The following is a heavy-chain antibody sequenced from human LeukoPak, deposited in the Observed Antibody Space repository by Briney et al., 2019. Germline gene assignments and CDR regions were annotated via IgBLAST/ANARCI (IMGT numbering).Heavy chain of an antibody. CDR3: ARLYYDSSGYYYDFDY. CDR1: GYTFTSYA. V-gene: IGHV7-4-1*02. D-gene: IGHD3-22*01. Sequence: WGSVKVSCTASGYTFTSYAMNWVRQAPGQGLEWMGWINTNTGNPTYAQGFTGRFVFSLDTSVSTAYLQISSLKAEDTAVYYCARLYYDSSGYYYDFDYWGQGTLVTVSS. J-gene: IGHJ4*02. CDR2: INTNTGNP.